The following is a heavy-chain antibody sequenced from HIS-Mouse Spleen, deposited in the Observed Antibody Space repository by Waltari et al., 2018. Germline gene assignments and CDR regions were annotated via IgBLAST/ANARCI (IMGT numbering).Heavy chain of an antibody. CDR3: SSYSGSVGGYYYYYYGMDV. J-gene: IGHJ6*02. CDR2: IKSKTDGGTT. D-gene: IGHD1-26*01. V-gene: IGHV3-15*01. CDR1: GFTFSNAW. Sequence: EVQLVESGGGLVKPGGSLRLYCAASGFTFSNAWMSWVRQAPGKGLEWVGRIKSKTDGGTTDYAAPVKGRFTISRDDSKNTLYLQMNSLKTEDTAVYYCSSYSGSVGGYYYYYYGMDVWGQGTTVTVSS.